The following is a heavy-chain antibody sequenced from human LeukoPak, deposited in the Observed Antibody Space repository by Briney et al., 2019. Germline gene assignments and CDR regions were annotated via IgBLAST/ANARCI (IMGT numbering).Heavy chain of an antibody. CDR2: IWYGGSNK. J-gene: IGHJ4*02. CDR3: CDLGRGY. V-gene: IGHV3-33*08. CDR1: GFTFSRYG. D-gene: IGHD5-24*01. Sequence: GGSLRLSCAASGFTFSRYGMHWVRQALGKGLEWVAVIWYGGSNKSYADSLKGRFTISRNNSENTLYLQMNSLRAEDTAVYYCCDLGRGYWGQGTLVTVSS.